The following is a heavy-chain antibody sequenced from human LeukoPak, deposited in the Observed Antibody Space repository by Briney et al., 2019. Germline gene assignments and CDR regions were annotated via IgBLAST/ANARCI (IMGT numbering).Heavy chain of an antibody. CDR3: ARAERTGGDY. D-gene: IGHD3-16*01. CDR2: IYYSRST. Sequence: SETLSLTCTVSGASISSHYWSWIRRPPGKGLEWIGYIYYSRSTNYNPSLKSRVTISVGTSKNQFSLKLNSVTTADTAVYYCARAERTGGDYWGQGTLVTVSS. CDR1: GASISSHY. J-gene: IGHJ4*02. V-gene: IGHV4-59*11.